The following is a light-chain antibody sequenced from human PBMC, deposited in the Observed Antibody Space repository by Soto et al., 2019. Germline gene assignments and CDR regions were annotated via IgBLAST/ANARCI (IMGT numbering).Light chain of an antibody. CDR3: QQRANWPLT. V-gene: IGKV3-11*01. CDR2: DVS. Sequence: EIVLTQSPATLSLSPGERATLSCRASQSIGSYLAWYQQRPGQAPRLIIYDVSNRATGIPARFSGSGSGTDFTLTISSLEPEDFAVYYCQQRANWPLTFGGGTKVEIK. CDR1: QSIGSY. J-gene: IGKJ4*01.